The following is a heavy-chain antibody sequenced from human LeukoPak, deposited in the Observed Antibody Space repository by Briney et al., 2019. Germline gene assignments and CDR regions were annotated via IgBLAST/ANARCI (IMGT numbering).Heavy chain of an antibody. CDR3: ARGNYDFVGFVDY. Sequence: ASVKVSCKASGYIFTSYGISWARQAPGQGLEWMGWISAYNGDTNYAQKLQGSVTMTTDTSTNTAYMQLRSLRSDDTAVYYCARGNYDFVGFVDYWGQGTLVTVSS. CDR2: ISAYNGDT. CDR1: GYIFTSYG. V-gene: IGHV1-18*01. D-gene: IGHD3-3*01. J-gene: IGHJ4*02.